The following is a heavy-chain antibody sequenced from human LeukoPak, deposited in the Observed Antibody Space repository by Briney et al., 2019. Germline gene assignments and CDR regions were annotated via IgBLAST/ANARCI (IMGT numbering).Heavy chain of an antibody. CDR3: ARGERSSSWSWYFDL. V-gene: IGHV3-66*01. CDR2: IYSGGST. D-gene: IGHD6-13*01. Sequence: PGGSLRLSCAASGFTVSSNYMSWVRQAPGKGLEWVSVIYSGGSTYYADSVKGRFTISRDNSKNTLYLQMNSLRAEDTAVYYCARGERSSSWSWYFDLWGRGTLVTVSS. J-gene: IGHJ2*01. CDR1: GFTVSSNY.